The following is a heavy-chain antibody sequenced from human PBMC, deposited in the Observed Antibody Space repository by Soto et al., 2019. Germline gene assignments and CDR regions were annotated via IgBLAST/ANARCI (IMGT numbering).Heavy chain of an antibody. CDR1: GFTFSSYA. J-gene: IGHJ4*02. D-gene: IGHD7-27*01. Sequence: VQLVESGGGVVQPGRSLRLSCAASGFTFSSYAMHWVRQAPGKGLEWVAVISYDGSNKYYADSVKGRFTISRDNSKNTLYLQMNSLRAEDTAVYYCARAFWGGEPFDYWGQGTLVTVSS. CDR2: ISYDGSNK. V-gene: IGHV3-30-3*01. CDR3: ARAFWGGEPFDY.